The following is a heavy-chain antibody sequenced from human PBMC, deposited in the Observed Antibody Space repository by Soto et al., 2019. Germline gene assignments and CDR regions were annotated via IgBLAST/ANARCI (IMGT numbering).Heavy chain of an antibody. J-gene: IGHJ4*02. CDR3: ARLPRKEKEGFDY. CDR2: IYYSGST. Sequence: SETLSLTCTVSGGSISSYYWSWIRQPPGKGLEWIGYIYYSGSTNYNPSLKSRVTISVDTSKNQFSLKLSSVTAADTAVYYCARLPRKEKEGFDYWGQGTLVTVSS. CDR1: GGSISSYY. V-gene: IGHV4-59*01.